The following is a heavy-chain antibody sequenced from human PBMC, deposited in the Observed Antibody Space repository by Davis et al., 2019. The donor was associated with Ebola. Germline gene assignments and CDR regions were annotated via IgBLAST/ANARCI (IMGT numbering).Heavy chain of an antibody. CDR1: GYTFTSYD. J-gene: IGHJ4*02. CDR3: ARGVHSNGYYPNDY. D-gene: IGHD3-22*01. V-gene: IGHV1-8*03. CDR2: MNPNSGNT. Sequence: ASVKVSCKASGYTFTSYDINWVRQATGQGLEWMGWMNPNSGNTGYVQKFQGRVTITRNTSISTAYMELSSLRSEDTAVYYCARGVHSNGYYPNDYWGQGTLVTVSS.